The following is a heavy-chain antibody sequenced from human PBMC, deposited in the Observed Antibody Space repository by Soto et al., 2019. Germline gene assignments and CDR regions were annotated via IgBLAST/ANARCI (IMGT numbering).Heavy chain of an antibody. Sequence: GGSLRLSCAASGFTFSSYAMSWVRQAPGKGLEWVSAISGSGGSTYYADSVKGRFTISRDNAKNTLYLQMNSLRAEDTAVYYCARDSSSSFAFDIWGQGTMVTVSS. J-gene: IGHJ3*02. V-gene: IGHV3-23*01. CDR3: ARDSSSSFAFDI. CDR1: GFTFSSYA. CDR2: ISGSGGST. D-gene: IGHD6-6*01.